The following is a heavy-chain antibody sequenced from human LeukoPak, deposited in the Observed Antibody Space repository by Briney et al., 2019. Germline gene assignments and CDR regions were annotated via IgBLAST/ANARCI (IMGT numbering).Heavy chain of an antibody. CDR2: IHTSGST. Sequence: PSQTLSLTCTVSGGSFSTASYYWSWIRQPAGTGLEWIGRIHTSGSTNYNPSLKSRVTISVDTSKNQFSLKLSSVTAADTAVYYCARGGGYDAFDIWGQGTMVTVSS. CDR1: GGSFSTASYY. D-gene: IGHD3-16*01. CDR3: ARGGGYDAFDI. J-gene: IGHJ3*02. V-gene: IGHV4-61*02.